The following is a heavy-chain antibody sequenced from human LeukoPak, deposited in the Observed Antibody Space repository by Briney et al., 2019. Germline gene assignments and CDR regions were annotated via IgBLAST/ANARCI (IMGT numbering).Heavy chain of an antibody. CDR2: INSDGTST. CDR3: ARDRYYYDNSGYLFVLVY. Sequence: GGSLRLSCEASGFTFSNYWMRWVRQAPGKGLVWVSRINSDGTSTTYADSVKGRFTISRDNAKNTLYLQMNSLRAEDTAVYYCARDRYYYDNSGYLFVLVYWGQGTLVTVSS. D-gene: IGHD3-22*01. CDR1: GFTFSNYW. J-gene: IGHJ4*02. V-gene: IGHV3-74*01.